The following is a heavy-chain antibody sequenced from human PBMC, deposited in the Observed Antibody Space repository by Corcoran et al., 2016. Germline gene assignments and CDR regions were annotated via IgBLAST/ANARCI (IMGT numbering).Heavy chain of an antibody. Sequence: EVQLVESGGGLVKPGGSLRLSCAASGFTFSNAWMSWVRQAPGKGLEWVGRIKSKTDGGTTDYAAPVKGRFTISRDDSKNTRYLQMNSLKTEDTAVYYCTTEGGMGYYYGSGSYWRVVDWGQGTLVTVSS. CDR3: TTEGGMGYYYGSGSYWRVVD. CDR2: IKSKTDGGTT. D-gene: IGHD3-10*01. J-gene: IGHJ4*02. V-gene: IGHV3-15*01. CDR1: GFTFSNAW.